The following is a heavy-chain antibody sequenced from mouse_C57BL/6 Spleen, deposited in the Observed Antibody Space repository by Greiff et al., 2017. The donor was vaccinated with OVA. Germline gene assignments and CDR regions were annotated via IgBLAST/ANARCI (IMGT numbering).Heavy chain of an antibody. CDR2: IDPNSGGT. CDR3: AKEGIYLEYYFDY. Sequence: VQLVESGAELVKPGASVKLSCKASGYTFTSYWMHWVKQRPGRGLEWIGRIDPNSGGTKYNEKFKSKATLTVDKPSSTAYMQLSSLTSEDSAVYYCAKEGIYLEYYFDYWGQGTTLTVSS. CDR1: GYTFTSYW. V-gene: IGHV1-72*01. J-gene: IGHJ2*01. D-gene: IGHD2-3*01.